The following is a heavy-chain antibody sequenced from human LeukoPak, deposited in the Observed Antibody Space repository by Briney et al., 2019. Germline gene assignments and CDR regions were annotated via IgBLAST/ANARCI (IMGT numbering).Heavy chain of an antibody. Sequence: ASVKVSCKASGYTFIGYYILWVRQAPGQGLEWMGWINPNSGGTNYAQKFQGRVTMTRDTSISTAYMELNRLTSDDTAVYYCARGSKYDYWGQGALVTVSS. V-gene: IGHV1-2*02. CDR2: INPNSGGT. J-gene: IGHJ4*02. CDR3: ARGSKYDY. CDR1: GYTFIGYY.